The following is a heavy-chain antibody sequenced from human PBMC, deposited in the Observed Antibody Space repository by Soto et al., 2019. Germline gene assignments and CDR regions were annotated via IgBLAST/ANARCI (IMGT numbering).Heavy chain of an antibody. V-gene: IGHV3-53*01. CDR1: GFTFSSNY. CDR2: IYSGGST. J-gene: IGHJ6*02. Sequence: GGSLRLSCAASGFTFSSNYMSWVRQAPGKGLEWVSVIYSGGSTYYADSVKGRFTISSDNSKNTLYLQMNSLRAEDTAVYYCARAATPGWDYYYYYGMDVWGQGTTVTVSS. CDR3: ARAATPGWDYYYYYGMDV. D-gene: IGHD1-26*01.